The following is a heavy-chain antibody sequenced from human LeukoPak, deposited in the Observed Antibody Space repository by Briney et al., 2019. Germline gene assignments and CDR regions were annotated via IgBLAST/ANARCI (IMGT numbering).Heavy chain of an antibody. V-gene: IGHV3-21*04. J-gene: IGHJ4*02. CDR2: ISSKSSYK. Sequence: GGSLELSCAGSGFTFSSYDMNWFRQAPGERLEWVSSISSKSSYKFYADSVKGRFTISRDNSKNTLYLQMNSLRAEDTAVYYCAKRTAQAITAFGVAVAGCFDHWGQGTLVTVSS. CDR1: GFTFSSYD. D-gene: IGHD6-19*01. CDR3: AKRTAQAITAFGVAVAGCFDH.